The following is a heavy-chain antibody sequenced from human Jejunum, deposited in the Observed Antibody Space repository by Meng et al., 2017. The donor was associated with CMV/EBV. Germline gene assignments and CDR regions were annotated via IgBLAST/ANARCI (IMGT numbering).Heavy chain of an antibody. CDR2: IDGDETTT. V-gene: IGHV3-74*01. D-gene: IGHD6-19*01. Sequence: AVSGFPFSTSWMHWVRQAPGQGLVWVSRIDGDETTTGYADSVRGRFTISRDNAKNTLYLEMNSLRDDDTGVYYCARAVSGGSPADYWGQGTLVTVSS. J-gene: IGHJ4*02. CDR3: ARAVSGGSPADY. CDR1: GFPFSTSW.